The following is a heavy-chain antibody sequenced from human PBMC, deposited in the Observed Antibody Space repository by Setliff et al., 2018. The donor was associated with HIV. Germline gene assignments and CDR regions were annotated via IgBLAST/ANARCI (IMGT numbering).Heavy chain of an antibody. D-gene: IGHD3-22*01. Sequence: SETLSLTCAVYGGSFSDNYWSWIRQSPGKGLEWIGEINHSGRTNYNSSLKSRVTISVDKSRNQFSLKLRSVTAADTARYYCARAAGDYSDNSGNYFDFWGQGTQVTVSS. J-gene: IGHJ4*02. CDR1: GGSFSDNY. V-gene: IGHV4-34*01. CDR3: ARAAGDYSDNSGNYFDF. CDR2: INHSGRT.